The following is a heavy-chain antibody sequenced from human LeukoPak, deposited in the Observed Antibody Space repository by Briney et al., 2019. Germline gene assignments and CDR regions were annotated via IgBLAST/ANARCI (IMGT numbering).Heavy chain of an antibody. CDR3: VKNFWSDLYSYYYMDV. CDR1: GFTFSSYA. CDR2: ISKSVGST. Sequence: GGSLRLSCAASGFTFSSYAMSWVRRAPGKGLEWVSGISKSVGSTYYADSVKGRFTISRDNSKITLYLQMNSLRAEDTAVYYCVKNFWSDLYSYYYMDVWGKGTTVTVSS. D-gene: IGHD3-3*01. J-gene: IGHJ6*03. V-gene: IGHV3-23*01.